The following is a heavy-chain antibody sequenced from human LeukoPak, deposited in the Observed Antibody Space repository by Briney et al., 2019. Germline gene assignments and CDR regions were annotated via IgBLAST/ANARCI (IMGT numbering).Heavy chain of an antibody. J-gene: IGHJ4*02. CDR1: GGSISSSSYY. D-gene: IGHD6-19*01. V-gene: IGHV4-39*01. CDR2: IYYSGST. CDR3: ARIRRAGYSSGWYPMGTYYFDY. Sequence: SETLSLTCTVSGGSISSSSYYWGWIRQPPGKGLEWIGSIYYSGSTYYNPSLKSRVTISVDTSKNQFSLKLSSVTAADTAVYYCARIRRAGYSSGWYPMGTYYFDYWGQGTLVTVSS.